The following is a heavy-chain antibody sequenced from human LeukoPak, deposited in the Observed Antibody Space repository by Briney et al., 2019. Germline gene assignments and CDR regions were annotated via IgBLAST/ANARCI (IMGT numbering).Heavy chain of an antibody. J-gene: IGHJ4*02. D-gene: IGHD2-2*03. Sequence: SETLSLTCTVSGGSISSYYWSWIRQPPGKGLEWIGYFYNSGRGNYNPSLKSRVTISVDTAKNHLSVNLTSVTDADTAVYYCARDKHLGFSSGTKYYPYYFDSWGQGIQVTVSS. CDR2: FYNSGRG. V-gene: IGHV4-59*01. CDR1: GGSISSYY. CDR3: ARDKHLGFSSGTKYYPYYFDS.